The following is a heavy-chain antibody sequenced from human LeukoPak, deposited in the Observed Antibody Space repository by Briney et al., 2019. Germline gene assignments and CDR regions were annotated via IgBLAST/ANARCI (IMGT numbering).Heavy chain of an antibody. V-gene: IGHV3-33*06. Sequence: PGRSLRLSCAASGLTFGTYGMHWVRQAPGKGLEWLAVIWSDGSNTYIADSVKGRFTISGDNSNNIFYLQMNTLRAEDTGVYYCAKSLVSVDCGSYYHYYYMDVWGKGTTVTVSS. CDR3: AKSLVSVDCGSYYHYYYMDV. J-gene: IGHJ6*03. D-gene: IGHD2-21*01. CDR2: IWSDGSNT. CDR1: GLTFGTYG.